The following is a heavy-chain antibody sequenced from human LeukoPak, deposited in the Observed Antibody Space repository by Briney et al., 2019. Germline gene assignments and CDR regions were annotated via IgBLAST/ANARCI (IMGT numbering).Heavy chain of an antibody. D-gene: IGHD1-26*01. CDR3: ARRSQCFDF. J-gene: IGHJ4*02. V-gene: IGHV4-34*01. CDR2: INHSGSS. CDR1: GGSFSFYY. Sequence: SETLSLTCAVDGGSFSFYYWSWIRQTPGKGLEWIGEINHSGSSNYNPSLKSRVTISVDTSKNQFSLKLNSVTAADRTVYYCARRSQCFDFWGQGILVNVSA.